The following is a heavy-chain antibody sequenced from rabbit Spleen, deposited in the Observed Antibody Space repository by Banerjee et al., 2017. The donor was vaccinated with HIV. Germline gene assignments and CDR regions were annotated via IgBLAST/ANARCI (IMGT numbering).Heavy chain of an antibody. CDR1: GVSLNDKDV. J-gene: IGHJ4*01. Sequence: QEQLVESGGGLVKPEGSLTLTCKASGVSLNDKDVMCWVRQAPGKGLEWIACINIVTGKSVYASWAEGRFIMSRTSSTTVTLQMTSLTVADTATYFCARDAGRGDYIDGVFNLWGPGTLVTVS. CDR3: ARDAGRGDYIDGVFNL. D-gene: IGHD8-1*01. V-gene: IGHV1S45*01. CDR2: INIVTGKS.